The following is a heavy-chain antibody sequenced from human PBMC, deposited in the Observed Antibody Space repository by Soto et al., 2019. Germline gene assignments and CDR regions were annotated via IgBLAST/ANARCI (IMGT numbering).Heavy chain of an antibody. J-gene: IGHJ5*02. V-gene: IGHV4-59*02. CDR2: IYYSGST. CDR1: GGTVNTYY. Sequence: PSETLSLTCTVSGGTVNTYYWSWIRQPPGKGLEWIGYIYYSGSTYYNPSLKSRVTISVDTSKNQFSLKLTSVTAADTAVYYCGRSYYDINCFDHCGQRTLVPVSS. CDR3: GRSYYDINCFDH. D-gene: IGHD1-26*01.